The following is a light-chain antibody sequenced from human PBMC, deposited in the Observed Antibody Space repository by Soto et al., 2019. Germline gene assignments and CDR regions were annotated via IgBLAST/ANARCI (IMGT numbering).Light chain of an antibody. CDR2: WAS. Sequence: DIVMTQSPDSLAVSLGERATINCKSSQSVLYSSNNKNYLAWYQQKPGHPPKLLIYWASTRESGVPDRFSGRGSGTDFTPTISSLQAEDVAVYYCQQYYDAPQNFGQGTKVEIK. CDR1: QSVLYSSNNKNY. CDR3: QQYYDAPQN. J-gene: IGKJ1*01. V-gene: IGKV4-1*01.